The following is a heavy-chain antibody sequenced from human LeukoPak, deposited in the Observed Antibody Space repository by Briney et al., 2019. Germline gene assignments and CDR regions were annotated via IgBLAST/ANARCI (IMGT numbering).Heavy chain of an antibody. CDR3: ARAGYTITGVYFDY. CDR1: GFTFSDYY. Sequence: PGGSLRLTCAASGFTFSDYYMSWIRQAPGKGREWVSYISSSGSTIYYADSVKGRFTISRDNAKNSLYLQMNSLRAEDTAVYYCARAGYTITGVYFDYWGQGTLVTVSS. CDR2: ISSSGSTI. V-gene: IGHV3-11*01. J-gene: IGHJ4*02. D-gene: IGHD3-3*01.